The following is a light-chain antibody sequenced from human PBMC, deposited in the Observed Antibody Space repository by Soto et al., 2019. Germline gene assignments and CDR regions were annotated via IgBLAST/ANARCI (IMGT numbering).Light chain of an antibody. V-gene: IGKV3-15*01. Sequence: EIVMTQSPASLSVSPGERATRSCRASQSVSSNLAWYQQKPGQAPRLLIYGASTRATGIPARFSGSGSGTEFTLTISSLQSEDFAVYYCQQYNSWPRAFGQGTKV. CDR3: QQYNSWPRA. CDR2: GAS. CDR1: QSVSSN. J-gene: IGKJ1*01.